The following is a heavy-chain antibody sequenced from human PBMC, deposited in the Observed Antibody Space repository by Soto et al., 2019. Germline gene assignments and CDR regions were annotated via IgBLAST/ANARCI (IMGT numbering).Heavy chain of an antibody. Sequence: GGSLRLSCAASGFTFSSYEMNWVRQAPGKGLEWVSYISSSGSTIYYADSVKGRFTIARDNAKNSLYLQMNSLRAEDTAVYYCARAPKYYYDSSGPDALDIWGQGTMVTVSS. CDR3: ARAPKYYYDSSGPDALDI. D-gene: IGHD3-22*01. CDR1: GFTFSSYE. J-gene: IGHJ3*02. CDR2: ISSSGSTI. V-gene: IGHV3-48*03.